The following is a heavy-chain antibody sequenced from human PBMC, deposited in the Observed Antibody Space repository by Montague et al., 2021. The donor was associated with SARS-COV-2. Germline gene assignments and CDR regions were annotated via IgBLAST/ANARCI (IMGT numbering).Heavy chain of an antibody. Sequence: SLRLSCAASGFTFSRYWMHWVRQVPGKGLLRVSRINIDGSRTTYADSVKGRFTISRDNAKNTLFLQMNGLRADDTAAYYCTRSGDGVYYGMDVWGQGTTVTVSS. V-gene: IGHV3-74*03. CDR1: GFTFSRYW. D-gene: IGHD2-21*02. CDR2: INIDGSRT. J-gene: IGHJ6*02. CDR3: TRSGDGVYYGMDV.